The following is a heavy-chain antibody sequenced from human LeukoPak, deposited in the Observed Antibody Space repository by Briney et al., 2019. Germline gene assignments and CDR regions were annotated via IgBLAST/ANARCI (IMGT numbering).Heavy chain of an antibody. D-gene: IGHD3-9*01. CDR3: ARSSSYEILTGYFINWFDP. CDR2: IHYSGST. V-gene: IGHV4-59*08. Sequence: PSETLSLTCTVSGGSISSYYWSWIRQPPGKGLEGIGYIHYSGSTNYNPSLKSRVTISVDTSKNQFSLKLSSVTAADTAVYYCARSSSYEILTGYFINWFDPWGQGTLVTVSS. CDR1: GGSISSYY. J-gene: IGHJ5*02.